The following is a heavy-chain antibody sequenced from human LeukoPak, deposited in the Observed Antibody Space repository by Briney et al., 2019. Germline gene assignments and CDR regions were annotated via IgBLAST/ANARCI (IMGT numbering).Heavy chain of an antibody. Sequence: HPGGSLRLSCAASGFTFSSYAMHWVRQAPGKGLEWVAVISYDGSNKYYADSVKGRFTISRDNSKNTLYLQMNSLRAEDTAVYYCARNFIVVPDYNYFDYWGQGTLVTVSS. CDR3: ARNFIVVPDYNYFDY. J-gene: IGHJ4*02. CDR2: ISYDGSNK. V-gene: IGHV3-30-3*01. D-gene: IGHD2-21*01. CDR1: GFTFSSYA.